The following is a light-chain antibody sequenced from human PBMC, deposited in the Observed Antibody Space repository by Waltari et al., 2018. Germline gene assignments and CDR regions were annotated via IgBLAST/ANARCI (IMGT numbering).Light chain of an antibody. CDR2: DAS. CDR1: QSVSSY. Sequence: EIVLTQSPATLSLSPGERATLSCRASQSVSSYLAWYQQKPGQAPRLLIYDASNRATRIPARFSGSGSGTYFTLTISSLEPEDFAVYYCQQRSNWRVITFGQGTRLEIK. V-gene: IGKV3-11*01. J-gene: IGKJ5*01. CDR3: QQRSNWRVIT.